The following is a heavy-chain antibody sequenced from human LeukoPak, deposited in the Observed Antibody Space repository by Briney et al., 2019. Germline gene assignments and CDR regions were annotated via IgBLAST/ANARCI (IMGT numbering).Heavy chain of an antibody. CDR1: GXTFSNYA. J-gene: IGHJ4*02. V-gene: IGHV3-23*01. CDR3: AKRTYSGFLDY. Sequence: PGGSLRLSCAASGXTFSNYAMSWVRQAPGKGLEWVSLIGSGGSTYYADSVKGRFTISRDNSKNTLYLQMNSLRAEDTAVYYCAKRTYSGFLDYWGQGTLVTVSS. CDR2: IGSGGST. D-gene: IGHD5-12*01.